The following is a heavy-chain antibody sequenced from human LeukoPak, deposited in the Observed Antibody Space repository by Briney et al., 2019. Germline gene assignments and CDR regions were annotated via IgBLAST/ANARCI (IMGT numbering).Heavy chain of an antibody. D-gene: IGHD5-24*01. CDR2: IKQDGSKK. V-gene: IGHV3-7*04. Sequence: GGSLRLSCAAYGFTFSNYAMHWVRQAPGKGLEWVANIKQDGSKKSYVDSVKGRFTISRDNAKNSLYLQMNSLRAEDTAIYYCTRVGYIDEGIDYWGQGTLVTVSS. CDR1: GFTFSNYA. CDR3: TRVGYIDEGIDY. J-gene: IGHJ4*02.